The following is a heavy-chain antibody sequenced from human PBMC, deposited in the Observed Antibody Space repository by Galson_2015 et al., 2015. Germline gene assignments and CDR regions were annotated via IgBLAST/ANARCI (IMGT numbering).Heavy chain of an antibody. V-gene: IGHV3-11*04. J-gene: IGHJ4*02. CDR3: ASAPVVYYFDY. D-gene: IGHD3-22*01. Sequence: SLRLSCAASGFPFSDYYMSWIRQAPGKGLEWVSYISSSGSTIYYADSVKGRFTISRDNSKNTLYLQMNSLRAEDTAVYYCASAPVVYYFDYWGQGTLVTVSS. CDR1: GFPFSDYY. CDR2: ISSSGSTI.